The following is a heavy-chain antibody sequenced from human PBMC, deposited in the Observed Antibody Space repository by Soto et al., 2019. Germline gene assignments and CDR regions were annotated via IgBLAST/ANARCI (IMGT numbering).Heavy chain of an antibody. D-gene: IGHD6-13*01. J-gene: IGHJ3*02. V-gene: IGHV5-51*01. CDR2: IYPGDSDT. CDR3: ARTSSPQYYSSSWYDAFDI. Sequence: PGESLKISCKGSGYSFTSYWIGWVRQMPGRGLEWMGIIYPGDSDTRYSPSFQGQVIISADKSISTAYLQWSSLKASDTAMYYCARTSSPQYYSSSWYDAFDIWGQGTMVTVSS. CDR1: GYSFTSYW.